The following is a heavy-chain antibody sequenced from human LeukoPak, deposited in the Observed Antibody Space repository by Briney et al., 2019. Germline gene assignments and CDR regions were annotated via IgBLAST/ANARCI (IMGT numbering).Heavy chain of an antibody. CDR2: INPNSGGT. D-gene: IGHD3-22*01. Sequence: GASVKVSCKASGYTFTAYYMHWVRQAPGQGLEWMGWINPNSGGTNYAQKFQGRVTMTRDTSISTAYMELSRLRSDDTAVFYCARDYYDSSGYGSFDYWGQGTLVTASS. V-gene: IGHV1-2*02. J-gene: IGHJ4*02. CDR1: GYTFTAYY. CDR3: ARDYYDSSGYGSFDY.